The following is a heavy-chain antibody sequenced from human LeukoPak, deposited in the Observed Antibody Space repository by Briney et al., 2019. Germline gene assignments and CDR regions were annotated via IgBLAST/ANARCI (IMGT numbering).Heavy chain of an antibody. CDR1: GGTFSSYA. CDR2: IIPIFGTA. Sequence: GASVKVSCKASGGTFSSYAISWVRQAPGQGLEWMGGIIPIFGTANYAQKFQGRVTITADESTSTAYMELSSLRSEDTAVYYCARLRSTQLAPDFDYWGQGTLVTVSS. J-gene: IGHJ4*02. CDR3: ARLRSTQLAPDFDY. V-gene: IGHV1-69*13. D-gene: IGHD2-2*01.